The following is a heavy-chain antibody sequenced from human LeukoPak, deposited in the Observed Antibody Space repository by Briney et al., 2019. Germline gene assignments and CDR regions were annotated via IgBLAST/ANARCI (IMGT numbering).Heavy chain of an antibody. Sequence: PSETLSLTCTVSGDSISSSTYYWGWIRQPPGKGLEWIGSIYYSGNTYYSPALKSRLTVSVDTSKNQFSLKLSSVTAADTAVYYCARMSYLNWLVHFDDWGQGTLVTVSS. CDR2: IYYSGNT. J-gene: IGHJ4*02. V-gene: IGHV4-39*01. CDR1: GDSISSSTYY. CDR3: ARMSYLNWLVHFDD. D-gene: IGHD6-19*01.